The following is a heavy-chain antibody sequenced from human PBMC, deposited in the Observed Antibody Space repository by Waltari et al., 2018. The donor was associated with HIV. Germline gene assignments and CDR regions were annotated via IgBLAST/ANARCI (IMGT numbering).Heavy chain of an antibody. D-gene: IGHD2-21*02. V-gene: IGHV3-48*03. CDR1: RFPFSNYH. CDR2: IIGSGSTI. J-gene: IGHJ3*01. CDR3: ARDGHHGVTKRGNAFDL. Sequence: EVQLVESGVGAVQPGGSLRLSCVALRFPFSNYHCTLVRQAPGKDLEWISYIIGSGSTIYYSDSVKGRFTISRDNAKNSLYLRMNYLTAEDTAIYYCARDGHHGVTKRGNAFDLWGQGTMVTVSP.